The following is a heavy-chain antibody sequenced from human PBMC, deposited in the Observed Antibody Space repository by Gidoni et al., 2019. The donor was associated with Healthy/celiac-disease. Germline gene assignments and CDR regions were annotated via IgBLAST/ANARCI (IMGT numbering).Heavy chain of an antibody. J-gene: IGHJ5*02. Sequence: QVQLQESGPGLVKPAQTLSLTCTVSGGSISNGSYYWSWIRQPAGKGLEWIGRIYTSGSTNHTPSLKSRVTMSVDTSKNQFSLKLSSVTAADTAVYYCARDSVQGGYSGGGWFDPWGQGTLVTVSS. V-gene: IGHV4-61*02. CDR2: IYTSGST. CDR1: GGSISNGSYY. D-gene: IGHD5-12*01. CDR3: ARDSVQGGYSGGGWFDP.